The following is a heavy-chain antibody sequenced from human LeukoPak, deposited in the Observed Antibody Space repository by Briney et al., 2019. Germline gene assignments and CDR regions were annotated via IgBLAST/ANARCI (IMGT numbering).Heavy chain of an antibody. CDR1: GYTFTSYY. D-gene: IGHD3-3*01. J-gene: IGHJ4*02. Sequence: ASVKVSCKASGYTFTSYYMHWVRQAPGQGLEWMGIINPSGGSTSYAQKFQGRVTMTRDTSMSTVYMELSSLRSEDTAVYYCARARVNDFWSGYFDYWGQGTLVTVSS. CDR3: ARARVNDFWSGYFDY. CDR2: INPSGGST. V-gene: IGHV1-46*03.